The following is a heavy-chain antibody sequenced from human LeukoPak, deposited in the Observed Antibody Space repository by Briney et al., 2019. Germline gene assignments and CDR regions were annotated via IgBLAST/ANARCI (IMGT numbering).Heavy chain of an antibody. J-gene: IGHJ5*02. CDR1: GGSISSYY. Sequence: PSETLSLACTVSGGSISSYYWSWIRQPAGKGLEWIGRIYTSGSTNYNPSLKSRVTISVDKSKNQFSLKLSSVTAADTAVYYCARAASDYGLSEDIVVVPAAKEWFDPWGQGTLVTVSS. V-gene: IGHV4-4*07. D-gene: IGHD2-2*01. CDR2: IYTSGST. CDR3: ARAASDYGLSEDIVVVPAAKEWFDP.